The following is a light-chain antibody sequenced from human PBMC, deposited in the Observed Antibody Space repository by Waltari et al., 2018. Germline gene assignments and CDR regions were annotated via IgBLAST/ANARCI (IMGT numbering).Light chain of an antibody. V-gene: IGKV3-15*01. CDR2: GAS. CDR1: QSLGTN. Sequence: ETVMTQSPATLSVSPGGRATLSCRASQSLGTNLAWYQQKPGQAPRLLIYGASSRATGVPARFSGSGSGTDFTLTIGSLQSEDFVVYYCQQYNNWPLYTFGQGTKLEI. J-gene: IGKJ2*01. CDR3: QQYNNWPLYT.